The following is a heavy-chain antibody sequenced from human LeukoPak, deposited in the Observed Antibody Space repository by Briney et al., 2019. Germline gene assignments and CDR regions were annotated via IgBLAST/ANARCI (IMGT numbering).Heavy chain of an antibody. Sequence: PGGSLRLSCAASGFNLSVHHMDWVRQAPGKGLEWIGRSKNKDYAYSTVYAASVKGRFTFSRDDPKNSLYLQMNSLTTEDTAVYYCTRIFYHGTRGFYPHFWGQGTLVTVSS. CDR2: SKNKDYAYST. CDR3: TRIFYHGTRGFYPHF. V-gene: IGHV3-72*01. D-gene: IGHD1-14*01. J-gene: IGHJ4*02. CDR1: GFNLSVHH.